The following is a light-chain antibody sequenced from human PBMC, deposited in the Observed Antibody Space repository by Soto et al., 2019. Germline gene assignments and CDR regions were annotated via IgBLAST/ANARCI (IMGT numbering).Light chain of an antibody. Sequence: EIVLTQSPGTLSLSPGERATLSCRASQSVSSSYLAWYQQKPDQAPRLLIYGASSRATGIPDRFSGSGSGTDFTLTISRLEPDAFAVYYCQQYGSSPLTFGGGTKVEIK. CDR3: QQYGSSPLT. CDR2: GAS. V-gene: IGKV3-20*01. J-gene: IGKJ4*01. CDR1: QSVSSSY.